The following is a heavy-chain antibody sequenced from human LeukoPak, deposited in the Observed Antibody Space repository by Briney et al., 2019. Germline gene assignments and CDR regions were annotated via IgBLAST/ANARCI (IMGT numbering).Heavy chain of an antibody. J-gene: IGHJ4*02. V-gene: IGHV3-15*01. Sequence: GGSLRLSCAASGFTFSNARMSWVRQAPGEGLEWVGRIKSKTDGGTTDYAAPVKGRFTISRDDSKHTLYLQMNSLKTEDTAVYYCTTAKDHRYFEWPYYFDYWGQGTLVTVSS. CDR3: TTAKDHRYFEWPYYFDY. CDR1: GFTFSNAR. D-gene: IGHD3-9*01. CDR2: IKSKTDGGTT.